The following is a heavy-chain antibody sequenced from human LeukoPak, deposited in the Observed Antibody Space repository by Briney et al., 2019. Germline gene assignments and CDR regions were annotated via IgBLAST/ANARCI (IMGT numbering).Heavy chain of an antibody. CDR3: ARVVTPRYCSTPSCYWKGWFDP. D-gene: IGHD2-2*01. Sequence: SVKVSFKASGGTFSIYAMSWVGQAPGQGREWMGGIIPIFGTASFAQKFQGRVTITAEKYTGTDYMELSSLRSEDTAVYYCARVVTPRYCSTPSCYWKGWFDPWGQGTLVTVSS. V-gene: IGHV1-69*06. CDR2: IIPIFGTA. J-gene: IGHJ5*02. CDR1: GGTFSIYA.